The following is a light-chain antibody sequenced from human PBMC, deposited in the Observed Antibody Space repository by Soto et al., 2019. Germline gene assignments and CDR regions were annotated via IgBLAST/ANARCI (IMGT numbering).Light chain of an antibody. CDR3: CSYTTSNTRQIV. CDR2: DVS. CDR1: SSDVGGYNY. V-gene: IGLV2-14*03. J-gene: IGLJ1*01. Sequence: QSVLTQPASGSGSPGQSLTISCTGTSSDVGGYNYVSWYQQHPGKAPKFMIYDVSSRPSGVSNRFSGSKSGNTASLTISGLQAEDEADYYCCSYTTSNTRQIVFGTGTKVTVL.